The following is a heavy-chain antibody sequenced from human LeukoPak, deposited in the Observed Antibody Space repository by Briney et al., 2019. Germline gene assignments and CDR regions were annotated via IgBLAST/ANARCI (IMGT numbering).Heavy chain of an antibody. J-gene: IGHJ4*02. D-gene: IGHD6-13*01. V-gene: IGHV3-7*01. CDR3: ARANNCSWHN. CDR1: GFTFSSNW. CDR2: IKPDGSAE. Sequence: GGSLRLSCATSGFTFSSNWVSWVRHAPGRGLDWVANIKPDGSAEYYAASVKGRYTVSRDNAKNSLYLQMNSLRVEDTAVYYCARANNCSWHNWGQGTLVTVSS.